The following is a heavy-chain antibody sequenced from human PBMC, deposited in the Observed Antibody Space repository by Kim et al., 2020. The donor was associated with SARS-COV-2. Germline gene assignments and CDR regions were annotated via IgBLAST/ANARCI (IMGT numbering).Heavy chain of an antibody. CDR3: ARDRYGSSWYHGMDV. Sequence: GGSLRLSCAASGFTFSDFAMHWVRQAPGKGLEWVAIISYDGSNKYYADSVKGRFTISRDNSKNTLYLQMNSLRGEDTAVYYCARDRYGSSWYHGMDVWG. CDR1: GFTFSDFA. CDR2: ISYDGSNK. J-gene: IGHJ6*02. D-gene: IGHD6-13*01. V-gene: IGHV3-30*04.